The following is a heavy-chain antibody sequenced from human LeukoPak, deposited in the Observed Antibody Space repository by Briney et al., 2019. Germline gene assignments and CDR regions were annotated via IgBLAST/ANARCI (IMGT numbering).Heavy chain of an antibody. J-gene: IGHJ4*02. CDR1: GYTFTGYY. Sequence: ASVKVSCKASGYTFTGYYMHWVRQAPGQGLEWMGWINPNSGGTNYAQKFQGRVTMTRDTSISTAYMELSRLRSDDTAVYYCARVVASGSYHLHFDYWGQGTLVTVSS. D-gene: IGHD1-26*01. V-gene: IGHV1-2*02. CDR3: ARVVASGSYHLHFDY. CDR2: INPNSGGT.